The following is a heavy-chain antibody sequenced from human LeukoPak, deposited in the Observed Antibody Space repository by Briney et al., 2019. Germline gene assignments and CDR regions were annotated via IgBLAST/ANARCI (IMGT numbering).Heavy chain of an antibody. Sequence: SETLSLTCTVSGYSISSGYYWGWIRQPPGKGLEWIGSIYHSGGTYYNPSLKSRVTISVDTSKNQFSLKLSSVTAADTAVYYCARGSGYSSSGWFDPWGQGTLVTVSS. CDR3: ARGSGYSSSGWFDP. CDR1: GYSISSGYY. D-gene: IGHD5-18*01. CDR2: IYHSGGT. V-gene: IGHV4-38-2*02. J-gene: IGHJ5*02.